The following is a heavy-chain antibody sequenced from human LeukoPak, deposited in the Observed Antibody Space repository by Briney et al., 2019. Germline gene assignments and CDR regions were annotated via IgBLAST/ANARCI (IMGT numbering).Heavy chain of an antibody. V-gene: IGHV4-39*01. D-gene: IGHD2-21*01. J-gene: IGHJ4*02. CDR2: IYFNGST. Sequence: PSETLSLTCTVSGGSIDTRSYYWGWIRQPPGKGLEWIGNIYFNGSTHYNSSLKSRLTISVDTSKNQFSLKLSSMTAADTAVYYCARRSQFREIFEYWGQGALVTVSS. CDR1: GGSIDTRSYY. CDR3: ARRSQFREIFEY.